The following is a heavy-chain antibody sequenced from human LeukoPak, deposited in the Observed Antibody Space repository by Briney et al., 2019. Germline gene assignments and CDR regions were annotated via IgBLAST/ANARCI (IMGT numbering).Heavy chain of an antibody. CDR3: AREALVPARSFDY. CDR2: ISYSGST. D-gene: IGHD2-2*01. V-gene: IGHV4-30-4*01. CDR1: GGSISSYY. Sequence: SETLSLTCTVSGGSISSYYWSWIRQPPGKGLEWIAYISYSGSTYYNPSLKSRVIISVDTSKNQFSLKLRSVTAADTAVYYCAREALVPARSFDYWGQGTLVTVSS. J-gene: IGHJ4*02.